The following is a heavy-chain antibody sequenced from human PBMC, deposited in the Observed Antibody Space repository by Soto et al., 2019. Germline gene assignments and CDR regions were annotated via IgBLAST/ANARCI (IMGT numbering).Heavy chain of an antibody. CDR3: AKDCAGTGSVTSDY. Sequence: DVHLLESGGTLIQPGGSLRLSCAASGFDFSTYAMTWVRQAPGKGLEWVSGITYSGDTTYYADSVKGRFTISRDTFKKTFFLQLNSLRADATAMYCCAKDCAGTGSVTSDYWGQGTLVTVSS. CDR2: ITYSGDTT. D-gene: IGHD3-10*02. V-gene: IGHV3-23*01. J-gene: IGHJ4*02. CDR1: GFDFSTYA.